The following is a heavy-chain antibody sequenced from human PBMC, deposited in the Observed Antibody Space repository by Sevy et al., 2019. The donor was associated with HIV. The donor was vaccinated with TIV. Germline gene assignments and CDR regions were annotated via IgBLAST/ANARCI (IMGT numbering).Heavy chain of an antibody. CDR2: IYSGGST. CDR3: GSSVTTLIYYYYGLDV. D-gene: IGHD4-4*01. V-gene: IGHV3-66*01. CDR1: GFTVSSNY. Sequence: GGSLRLSCAASGFTVSSNYMSWVRQAPGKGLEWVSVIYSGGSTYYVDSVKGRFTISRDNSKNTLYLQMNSLRAEDTAVYYCGSSVTTLIYYYYGLDVWGQGTTVTVSS. J-gene: IGHJ6*02.